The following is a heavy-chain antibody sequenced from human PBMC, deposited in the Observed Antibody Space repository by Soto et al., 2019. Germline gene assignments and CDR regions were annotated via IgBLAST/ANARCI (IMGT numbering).Heavy chain of an antibody. CDR2: MNPNSGNT. CDR3: AREKVGAIAY. V-gene: IGHV1-8*01. Sequence: ASVKASRKASGYAMTSYHINWVRQATGQGLEWMGWMNPNSGNTGYAQKFQGRVTMTRNTSISTAYMELSSLRSEDTAVYYCAREKVGAIAYWGQGTLVTVSS. CDR1: GYAMTSYH. D-gene: IGHD1-26*01. J-gene: IGHJ4*02.